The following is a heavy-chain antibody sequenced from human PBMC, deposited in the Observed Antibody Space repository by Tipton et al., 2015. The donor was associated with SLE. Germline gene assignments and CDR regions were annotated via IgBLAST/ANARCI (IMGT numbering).Heavy chain of an antibody. CDR3: ARGSHSSSSYSGMDV. D-gene: IGHD4-11*01. Sequence: SLRLSCAASGFTVSSNYMSWVRQAPGKGLEWVSVIYSGGSTYYADSVKGRFTISRDNSKNTLYLQMNSLRAEDTAVYYCARGSHSSSSYSGMDVWGQGTTVPVSS. CDR1: GFTVSSNY. CDR2: IYSGGST. J-gene: IGHJ6*02. V-gene: IGHV3-53*05.